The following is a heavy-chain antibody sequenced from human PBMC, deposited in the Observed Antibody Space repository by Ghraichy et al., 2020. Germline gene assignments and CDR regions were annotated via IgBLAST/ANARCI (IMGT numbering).Heavy chain of an antibody. V-gene: IGHV4-34*01. Sequence: SETLSLTCAVYGGSFSGYYWSWIRQPPGKGLEWIGEINHSGSTNYNPSLKSRVTISVDTSKNQFSLKLSSVTAADTAVYYCARGRGYSSGWYARNWYFDLWGRGTLVTVSS. J-gene: IGHJ2*01. D-gene: IGHD6-19*01. CDR3: ARGRGYSSGWYARNWYFDL. CDR2: INHSGST. CDR1: GGSFSGYY.